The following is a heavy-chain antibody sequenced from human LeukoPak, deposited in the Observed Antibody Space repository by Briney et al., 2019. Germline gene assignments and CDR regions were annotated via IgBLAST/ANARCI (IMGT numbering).Heavy chain of an antibody. V-gene: IGHV3-30*02. J-gene: IGHJ6*03. Sequence: GGSLRLSCTASGFTFSSYTMNWLRQAPGKGLEWVAFIRYDGSNKYYADSVKGRFTISRDNSKNTLYLQMNSLRAEDTAVYYCASGNMDVWGKGTTVTVSS. D-gene: IGHD1-1*01. CDR1: GFTFSSYT. CDR3: ASGNMDV. CDR2: IRYDGSNK.